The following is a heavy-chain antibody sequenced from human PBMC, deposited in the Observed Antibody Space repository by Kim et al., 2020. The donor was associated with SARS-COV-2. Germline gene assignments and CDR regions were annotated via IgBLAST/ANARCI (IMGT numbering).Heavy chain of an antibody. D-gene: IGHD3-22*01. Sequence: GGSLRLSCAASGFTFSNYAMSWVRQAPGKGLEWVSAISYRGDETFYADSVKGRFTISKDNSKNTVFLQMNSLRAEDTALYFCVKDAKLVVDGGSYYSFDWRGQGTLVTASS. J-gene: IGHJ4*02. CDR1: GFTFSNYA. CDR2: ISYRGDET. CDR3: VKDAKLVVDGGSYYSFDW. V-gene: IGHV3-23*01.